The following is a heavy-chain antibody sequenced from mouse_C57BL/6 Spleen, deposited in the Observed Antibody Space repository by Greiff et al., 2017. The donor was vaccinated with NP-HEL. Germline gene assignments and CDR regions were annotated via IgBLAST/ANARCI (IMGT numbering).Heavy chain of an antibody. J-gene: IGHJ2*01. CDR1: GFTFSSYT. Sequence: EVKLVESGGGLVKPGGSLKLSCAASGFTFSSYTMSWVRQTPEKRLEWVATISGGGGNTYYPDSVKGRFTISRDNAKNTLYLPMSSLRSEDTALYYCARGGSSYGYWGQGTTLTVSS. D-gene: IGHD1-1*01. CDR2: ISGGGGNT. CDR3: ARGGSSYGY. V-gene: IGHV5-9*01.